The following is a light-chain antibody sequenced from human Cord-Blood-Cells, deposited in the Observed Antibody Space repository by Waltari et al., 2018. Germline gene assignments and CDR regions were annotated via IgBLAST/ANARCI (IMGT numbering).Light chain of an antibody. CDR3: QQYGSSPT. Sequence: ELVLTQSPGTLSLSPGERATLSCRASQSVSSSYLAWYQQKPGQPPRLRIYCASSRATGSPDRFSGSGSGTDFTLTISRLEPEDFAVYYCQQYGSSPTFGQGTKVEIK. J-gene: IGKJ1*01. CDR1: QSVSSSY. CDR2: CAS. V-gene: IGKV3-20*01.